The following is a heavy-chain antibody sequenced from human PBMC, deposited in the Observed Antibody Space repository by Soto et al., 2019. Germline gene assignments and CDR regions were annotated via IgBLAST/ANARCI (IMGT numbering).Heavy chain of an antibody. J-gene: IGHJ4*02. CDR3: ARDVRYSDY. CDR2: INQGGSDK. CDR1: GFTFNTYW. D-gene: IGHD3-9*01. Sequence: GGSLRLSCAASGFTFNTYWMNWVRQAPGKGLEWVANINQGGSDKYYVGSVKGRFTISRDNAKNSLYLQMNSLRAEDTAVYYCARDVRYSDYWAQGTLVTVSS. V-gene: IGHV3-7*01.